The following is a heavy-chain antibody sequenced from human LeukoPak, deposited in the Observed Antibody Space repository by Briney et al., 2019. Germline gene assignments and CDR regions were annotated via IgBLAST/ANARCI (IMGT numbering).Heavy chain of an antibody. J-gene: IGHJ4*02. CDR3: AKSGYNRFDY. Sequence: GGSLRLSCEASGFTFNTYSMNWARQAPGKGLEWVSSIDSSGGYMFYADSVKGRFIISRDNAKDSLYLQMNSLRVEDTAVYYCAKSGYNRFDYWGQGTLVTVSS. CDR1: GFTFNTYS. CDR2: IDSSGGYM. V-gene: IGHV3-21*06. D-gene: IGHD5-24*01.